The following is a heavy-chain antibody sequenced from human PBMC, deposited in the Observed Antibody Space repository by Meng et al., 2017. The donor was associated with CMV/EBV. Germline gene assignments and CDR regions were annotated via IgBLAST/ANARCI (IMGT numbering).Heavy chain of an antibody. J-gene: IGHJ4*02. D-gene: IGHD1-26*01. CDR2: INHSGST. CDR3: ARGVGATGKADY. Sequence: QVQLPQWGAGLLKPSETLSPTCAVYGGSFSGYYWSWIRQPPGKGLEWIGEINHSGSTNYNPSLKSRVTISVDTSKNQFSLKLSSVTAADTAVYYCARGVGATGKADYWGQGTLVTVSS. CDR1: GGSFSGYY. V-gene: IGHV4-34*01.